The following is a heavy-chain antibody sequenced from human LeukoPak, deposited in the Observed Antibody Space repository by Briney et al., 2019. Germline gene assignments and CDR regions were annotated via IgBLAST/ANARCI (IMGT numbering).Heavy chain of an antibody. J-gene: IGHJ4*02. V-gene: IGHV3-23*01. CDR1: GFTFSGYA. CDR3: AKVALGYCSGGSCYYFDY. D-gene: IGHD2-15*01. Sequence: PGGSLRLSCAASGFTFSGYAMSWVRQAPGKGLEWVSSINAFGASTYYADSAKGRFTISRDNSKNTLYLQMSSLRGEDTAVYYCAKVALGYCSGGSCYYFDYGGQGTLVTVSS. CDR2: INAFGAST.